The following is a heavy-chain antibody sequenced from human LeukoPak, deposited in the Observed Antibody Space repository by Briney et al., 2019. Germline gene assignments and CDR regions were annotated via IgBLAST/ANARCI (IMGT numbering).Heavy chain of an antibody. CDR3: ARTTYRSGWYYTFDI. CDR1: GGSISSYY. CDR2: IYYSGNT. Sequence: SETLSLTCTVSGGSISSYYWGWIRQPPGKGLEWIGSIYYSGNTYYNPSLKSRVTISVDTSKNQFSLKVSSVTAADTAVYYCARTTYRSGWYYTFDIWGRGTMVTVSS. J-gene: IGHJ3*02. V-gene: IGHV4-39*01. D-gene: IGHD6-19*01.